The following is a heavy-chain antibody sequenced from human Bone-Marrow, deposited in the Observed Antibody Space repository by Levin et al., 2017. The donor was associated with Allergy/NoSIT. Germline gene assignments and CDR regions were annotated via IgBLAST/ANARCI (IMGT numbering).Heavy chain of an antibody. CDR2: IYWDDDK. CDR3: AHLGRSGCRGIVTDSGWFDH. CDR1: GFSLSTSGLG. V-gene: IGHV2-5*02. J-gene: IGHJ5*02. Sequence: SGPTLVKPTQTLTLTCSFSGFSLSTSGLGVGWLRQPPGKALEWLALIYWDDDKRVSPSLKTRLNITKDTSENHVVLTMTDMHPVDPATYSCAHLGRSGCRGIVTDSGWFDHWGQGTLVSVSS. D-gene: IGHD5-12*01.